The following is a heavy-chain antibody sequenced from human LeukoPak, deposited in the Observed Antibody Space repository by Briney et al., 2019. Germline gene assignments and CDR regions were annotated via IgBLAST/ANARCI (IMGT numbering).Heavy chain of an antibody. J-gene: IGHJ4*02. V-gene: IGHV3-21*01. Sequence: GGSLRLSWAASGFTFSSCGFNWVRQAPGKGLEWVSSIGPTGTDRYYADSVRGRFTISRDNAKNSMYLQMDSLRDEDTAVYYCATETIGRHYDYWGQGTLLTVSS. CDR1: GFTFSSCG. D-gene: IGHD1-14*01. CDR3: ATETIGRHYDY. CDR2: IGPTGTDR.